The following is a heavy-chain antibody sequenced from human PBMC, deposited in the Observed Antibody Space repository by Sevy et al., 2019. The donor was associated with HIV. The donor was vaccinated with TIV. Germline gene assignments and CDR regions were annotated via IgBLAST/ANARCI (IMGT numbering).Heavy chain of an antibody. CDR3: ANSLDYDSSGTFDY. CDR1: GFTFDDYA. Sequence: GGSLRLSCAASGFTFDDYAMHWVRQAPGKGLEWVSGISWNSGSIGYADSVKGRFTISRDNAKNSLYLQMNSLRAEDTALYYCANSLDYDSSGTFDYWGQEPWSPSPQ. CDR2: ISWNSGSI. D-gene: IGHD3-22*01. V-gene: IGHV3-9*01. J-gene: IGHJ4*01.